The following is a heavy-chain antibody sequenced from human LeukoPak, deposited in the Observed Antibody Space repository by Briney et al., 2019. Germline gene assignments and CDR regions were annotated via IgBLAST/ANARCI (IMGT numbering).Heavy chain of an antibody. D-gene: IGHD6-19*01. J-gene: IGHJ4*02. Sequence: LSLTCSVSGASIYNYFWSWVRQAPGKGLEWVGFIRSKAYGGTTEYAASVKGRFTISRDDSKSIAHLQMNSLKTEDTAVYYCTRVQGRKYSSGWHTDYWGQGTLVTVSS. CDR2: IRSKAYGGTT. CDR3: TRVQGRKYSSGWHTDY. V-gene: IGHV3-49*04. CDR1: GASIYNYF.